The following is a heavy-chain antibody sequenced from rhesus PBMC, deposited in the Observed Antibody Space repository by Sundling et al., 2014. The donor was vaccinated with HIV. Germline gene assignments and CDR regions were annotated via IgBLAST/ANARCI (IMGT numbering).Heavy chain of an antibody. CDR3: ARLLVGSFDV. CDR1: GASISGAYA. Sequence: QVQLQELGPGLVKPSETLSLTCGVSGASISGAYAWTWIRQSPGKGLEWIGHLFGSIGSTYYNPSLKSRVTISTDTSQNQFSLRLTSVTAADTAVYFCARLLVGSFDVWGPDAGHRSPQ. V-gene: IGHV4-76*01. J-gene: IGHJ5-1*01. D-gene: IGHD1-44*01. CDR2: LFGSIGST.